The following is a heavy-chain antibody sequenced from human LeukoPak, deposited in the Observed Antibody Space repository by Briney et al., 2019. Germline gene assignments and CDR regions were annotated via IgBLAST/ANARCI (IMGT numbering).Heavy chain of an antibody. Sequence: GGSLRLSCAASGFTFSSYWMNWVRQAPGKGLEWVAVIWYDGSNKYYADSVKGRFTISRDNSKNTLYLQMNSLRAEDTAVYYCARDAVYSSSWQYYWGQGTLVTVSS. CDR2: IWYDGSNK. J-gene: IGHJ4*02. CDR1: GFTFSSYW. V-gene: IGHV3-33*08. D-gene: IGHD6-13*01. CDR3: ARDAVYSSSWQYY.